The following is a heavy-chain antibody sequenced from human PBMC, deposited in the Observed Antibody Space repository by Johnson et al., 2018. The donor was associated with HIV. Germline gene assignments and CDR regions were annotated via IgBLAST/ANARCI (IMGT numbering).Heavy chain of an antibody. CDR3: AKGLGRAAAGTRNAFDI. D-gene: IGHD6-13*01. V-gene: IGHV3-11*04. Sequence: QVQLVESGGGLVKPGGSLRLSCAASGFTFSDYYMSWIRQAPGKGLAWVSYISTSGTTIYYADSVKGRFTISRDNSKNTLYLQMNSLRAEDTAVYYCAKGLGRAAAGTRNAFDIWGQGTMVTVSS. J-gene: IGHJ3*02. CDR2: ISTSGTTI. CDR1: GFTFSDYY.